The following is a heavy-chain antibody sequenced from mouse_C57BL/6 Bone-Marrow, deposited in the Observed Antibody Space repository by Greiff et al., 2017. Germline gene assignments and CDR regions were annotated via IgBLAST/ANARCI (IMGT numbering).Heavy chain of an antibody. CDR2: IHPNSGST. V-gene: IGHV1-64*01. Sequence: QVQLQQPGAELVKPGASVKLSCKASGYTFTSYWMHWVKQRPGQGLEWIGMIHPNSGSTNYNEKFKSKATLNVDKSASTAYMQLSSLTSEDSAVYYCARSSLRYPAWFAYWGQGTLVTVSA. CDR1: GYTFTSYW. D-gene: IGHD1-1*01. J-gene: IGHJ3*01. CDR3: ARSSLRYPAWFAY.